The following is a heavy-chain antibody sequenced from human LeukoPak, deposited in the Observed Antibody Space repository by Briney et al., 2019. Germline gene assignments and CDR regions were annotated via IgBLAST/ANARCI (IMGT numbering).Heavy chain of an antibody. V-gene: IGHV4-59*11. CDR1: GVSISGHY. D-gene: IGHD1-14*01. Sequence: PSETLSLTCTVSGVSISGHYLTWIRQPPGKGLEWIGYISHIGSTNYNPSLKSRVTISVDTSKNQFSLKLTSVTAADTAVYYCARDRISINALDMWGQGTMVTVSS. J-gene: IGHJ3*02. CDR3: ARDRISINALDM. CDR2: ISHIGST.